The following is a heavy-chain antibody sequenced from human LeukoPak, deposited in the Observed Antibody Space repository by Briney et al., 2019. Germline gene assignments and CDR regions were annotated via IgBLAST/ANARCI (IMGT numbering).Heavy chain of an antibody. CDR2: ISGSGGST. D-gene: IGHD3-3*01. V-gene: IGHV3-23*01. CDR3: AKVVWSGYEYDP. Sequence: PGGSLRLSCAASGFTVSSYAMSWVRQAPGKVLEWVSAISGSGGSTYYADSVKGRFTISRDNSKNTLYLQMNSLRAEDTAVYYCAKVVWSGYEYDPWGQGTLVTVSS. CDR1: GFTVSSYA. J-gene: IGHJ5*02.